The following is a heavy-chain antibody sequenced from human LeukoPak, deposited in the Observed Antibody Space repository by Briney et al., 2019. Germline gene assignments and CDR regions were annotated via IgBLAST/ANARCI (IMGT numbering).Heavy chain of an antibody. CDR2: IYYSGST. CDR3: AGGKDYVPPYYFDY. J-gene: IGHJ4*02. Sequence: PSETLSLTCTVSGGSISSYYWSWIRQPPGKGLEWIGYIYYSGSTNYNPSLKSRVTISVDTSKNQFSLKLSSVTAADTAVYYCAGGKDYVPPYYFDYWGQGTLVTVSS. CDR1: GGSISSYY. V-gene: IGHV4-59*01. D-gene: IGHD4-17*01.